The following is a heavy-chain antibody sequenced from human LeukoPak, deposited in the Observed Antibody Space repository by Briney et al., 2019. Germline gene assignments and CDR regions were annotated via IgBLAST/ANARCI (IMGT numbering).Heavy chain of an antibody. CDR2: ISWNSGSI. V-gene: IGHV3-9*01. D-gene: IGHD4-17*01. CDR3: AKDIKGADYGGYDLLGPFDY. Sequence: GGSLRLSCAASGFTFSSYAMSWVRQAPGKGLEWVSGISWNSGSIGYADSVKGRFTISRDNAKNSLYLQMNTLRTEDTALYYCAKDIKGADYGGYDLLGPFDYWGQGTPVTVSS. CDR1: GFTFSSYA. J-gene: IGHJ4*02.